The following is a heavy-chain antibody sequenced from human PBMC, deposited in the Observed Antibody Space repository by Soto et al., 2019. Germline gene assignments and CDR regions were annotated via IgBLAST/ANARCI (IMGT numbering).Heavy chain of an antibody. J-gene: IGHJ3*02. Sequence: EVQLLESGGGLAQPGGSLRLSCTASGFTFSSYAMSWVRQAPGKGLEWVSGISGSGVSIYYADSVKGRFTISRDKSKNTLYRQMNSLRADYTSIYYCAQRDSSDWPVGAFDIRGQGTMVTVSS. V-gene: IGHV3-23*01. CDR2: ISGSGVSI. CDR3: AQRDSSDWPVGAFDI. D-gene: IGHD6-19*01. CDR1: GFTFSSYA.